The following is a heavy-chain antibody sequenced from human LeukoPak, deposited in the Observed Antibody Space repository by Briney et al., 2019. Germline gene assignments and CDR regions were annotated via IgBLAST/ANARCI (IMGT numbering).Heavy chain of an antibody. V-gene: IGHV4-59*08. Sequence: QVQLQESGPGLVKPSQTLSLTCTVSGGSISNYYWSWVRQPPGERLEWIGYVYYSGSANYNPSLKSRVTISVDTSKNEFSLKLRSVTATDTAVYYCARQARGAAASMDVWGQGTTVTVSS. CDR2: VYYSGSA. CDR1: GGSISNYY. CDR3: ARQARGAAASMDV. D-gene: IGHD6-13*01. J-gene: IGHJ6*02.